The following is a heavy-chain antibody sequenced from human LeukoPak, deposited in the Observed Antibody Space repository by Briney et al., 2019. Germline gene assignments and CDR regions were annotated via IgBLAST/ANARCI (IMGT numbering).Heavy chain of an antibody. CDR3: ARAYSGYEAFDY. J-gene: IGHJ4*02. Sequence: GASVKVPCKASGYTFTGYYIHWVRQAPGQGLEWMGWINPNSGGTNYAQKFQGRVTMTRDTSITYMELSRLRSDDTAVYYCARAYSGYEAFDYWGQGTLVTVSS. D-gene: IGHD5-12*01. CDR1: GYTFTGYY. CDR2: INPNSGGT. V-gene: IGHV1-2*02.